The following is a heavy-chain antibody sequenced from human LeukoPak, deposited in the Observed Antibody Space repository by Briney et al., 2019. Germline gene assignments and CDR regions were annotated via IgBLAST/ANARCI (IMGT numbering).Heavy chain of an antibody. CDR3: ARGGGYDYVWGSYRYPYFDY. V-gene: IGHV4-59*01. CDR1: GGSISSYY. CDR2: IYYSGST. Sequence: PSETLSLTCTVSGGSISSYYWSWIRQPPGKGLEWIGYIYYSGSTNYNPSLKSRVTISVDTSKNQFSLKLSSVTAADTAVYYCARGGGYDYVWGSYRYPYFDYWGQGTLVTVSS. D-gene: IGHD3-16*02. J-gene: IGHJ4*02.